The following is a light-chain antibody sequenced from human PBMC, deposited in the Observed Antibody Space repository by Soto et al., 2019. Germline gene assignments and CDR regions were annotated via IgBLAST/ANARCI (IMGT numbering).Light chain of an antibody. CDR2: DAS. J-gene: IGKJ4*01. Sequence: EIVLTQSPATLSLSAGERATLSCRASQSVSSYLAWYQQKPGQAPRLLIYDASNRATGIPARFSGSGSGTDFTLTISRLENEDVAVYYCQQRSNWTPTFGGGTKVDI. V-gene: IGKV3-11*01. CDR3: QQRSNWTPT. CDR1: QSVSSY.